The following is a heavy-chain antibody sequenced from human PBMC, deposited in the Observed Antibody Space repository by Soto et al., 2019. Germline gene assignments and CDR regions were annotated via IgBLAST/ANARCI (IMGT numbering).Heavy chain of an antibody. CDR3: ARDHYYGSGSYMAY. CDR1: GYTFTGYY. D-gene: IGHD3-10*01. Sequence: ASVKVSCKASGYTFTGYYMHWVRQAPGQGLEWMGWINPNSGGTNYAQKFQGRVTMTRDTSISTAYMELSRLRSDDTAVYYCARDHYYGSGSYMAYWGQGTLVTVSS. J-gene: IGHJ4*02. V-gene: IGHV1-2*02. CDR2: INPNSGGT.